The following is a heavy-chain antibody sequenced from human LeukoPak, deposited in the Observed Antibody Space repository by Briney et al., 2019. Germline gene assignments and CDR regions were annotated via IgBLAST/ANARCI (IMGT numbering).Heavy chain of an antibody. CDR2: INHSGST. CDR3: ARLSKRYGSGSYFTPHFDY. Sequence: LETLSLTCAVYGGSFSGYYWSWIRQPPGKGLEWIGEINHSGSTNYNPSLKSRVTISVDTSKNQFSLKLSSVTAADTAVYYCARLSKRYGSGSYFTPHFDYWGQGTLVTVSS. V-gene: IGHV4-34*01. J-gene: IGHJ4*02. D-gene: IGHD3-10*01. CDR1: GGSFSGYY.